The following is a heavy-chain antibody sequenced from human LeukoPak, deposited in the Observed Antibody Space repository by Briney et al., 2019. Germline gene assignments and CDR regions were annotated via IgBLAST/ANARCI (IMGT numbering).Heavy chain of an antibody. CDR2: IYPGDSDT. V-gene: IGHV5-51*01. Sequence: GESLNISCKGSGYSFSNYWIGWVRQMPGKGLEWMGIIYPGDSDTRYSPSFQGQVTISADKSISTAYLQWSSLKVSDTAMYYCARQGCSSTSCYLSWFDPWGQGTLVTVSS. J-gene: IGHJ5*02. CDR1: GYSFSNYW. CDR3: ARQGCSSTSCYLSWFDP. D-gene: IGHD2-2*01.